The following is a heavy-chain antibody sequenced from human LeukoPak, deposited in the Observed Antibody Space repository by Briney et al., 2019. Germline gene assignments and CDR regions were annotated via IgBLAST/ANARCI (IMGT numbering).Heavy chain of an antibody. CDR1: GGSISSDSYY. J-gene: IGHJ5*02. D-gene: IGHD4-17*01. CDR2: IYISGST. CDR3: ARGSHDYGDYRWVEWYDP. V-gene: IGHV4-61*02. Sequence: PSETLSLTCTVSGGSISSDSYYWNWIRQPAGKGLEWIGRIYISGSTNYNPSLKSRVTISVDTSKNQFSLKLSSVTAADTAVYYCARGSHDYGDYRWVEWYDPWGQGTLVTVSS.